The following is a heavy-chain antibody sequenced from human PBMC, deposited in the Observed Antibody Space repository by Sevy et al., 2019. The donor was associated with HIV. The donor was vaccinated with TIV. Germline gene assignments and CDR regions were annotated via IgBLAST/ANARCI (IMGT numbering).Heavy chain of an antibody. CDR2: INQSGAT. V-gene: IGHV4-34*01. J-gene: IGHJ4*02. D-gene: IGHD3-3*01. CDR3: ARHVARFLEWYYSDYFDS. Sequence: SETLSLTCAVYGGSFSGHSWTWIRQAPGRGLEWIGSINQSGATKYNPSLKSRVTLSSDTSKNQVSLRLTSLTTADTAVYYCARHVARFLEWYYSDYFDSWGQGTRVTVSS. CDR1: GGSFSGHS.